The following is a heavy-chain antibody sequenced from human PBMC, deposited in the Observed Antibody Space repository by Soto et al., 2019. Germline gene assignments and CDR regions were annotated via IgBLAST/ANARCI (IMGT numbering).Heavy chain of an antibody. CDR3: ARFPHYDILTGYYAKDGGY. V-gene: IGHV4-39*01. J-gene: IGHJ4*02. D-gene: IGHD3-9*01. Sequence: QLQLQESGPGLVKPSETLSLTCTVSGGSISSSSYYWGWIRQPPGKGLEWIGSIYYSGSTYYNPSLKRRATISVDTSKNQFSLKLSSVTAADTAVYYCARFPHYDILTGYYAKDGGYWGQGTLVTVSS. CDR1: GGSISSSSYY. CDR2: IYYSGST.